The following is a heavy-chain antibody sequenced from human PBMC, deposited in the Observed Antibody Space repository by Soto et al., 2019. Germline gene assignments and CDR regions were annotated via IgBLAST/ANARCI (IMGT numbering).Heavy chain of an antibody. Sequence: ELQLVESGGGLVQPGGSLRLSCAASGFSVSINYVNWVRQAPGKGLEWVSVIYSGGTTHYADSVKGRFTISRDTSKNTLYLQMNSLRVEDTAVYYCAGDSTDGDFVGAFDVWGQGTMVTVSS. D-gene: IGHD4-17*01. V-gene: IGHV3-66*01. CDR2: IYSGGTT. CDR1: GFSVSINY. CDR3: AGDSTDGDFVGAFDV. J-gene: IGHJ3*01.